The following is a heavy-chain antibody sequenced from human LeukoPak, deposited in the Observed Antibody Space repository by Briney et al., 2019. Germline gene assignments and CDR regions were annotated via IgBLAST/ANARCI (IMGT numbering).Heavy chain of an antibody. V-gene: IGHV4-59*08. CDR3: ARHFYSSSSGLFYFDY. CDR2: IYYSGST. J-gene: IGHJ4*02. CDR1: GGSISGYY. D-gene: IGHD6-19*01. Sequence: SETLSLTCTVSGGSISGYYWSRIRQSPGKGLEWIGYIYYSGSTNYNPSLKSRVAISGDTSTNQFSLKLSSVTAADTAVYYCARHFYSSSSGLFYFDYWGQGTLVTVSS.